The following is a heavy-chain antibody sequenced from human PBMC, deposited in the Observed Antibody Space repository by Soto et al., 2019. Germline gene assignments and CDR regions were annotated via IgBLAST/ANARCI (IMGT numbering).Heavy chain of an antibody. D-gene: IGHD6-19*01. CDR3: AAYSSEKKTFDY. J-gene: IGHJ4*02. CDR2: TYYRSRWLT. CDR1: GDSVSNDFDT. Sequence: PSQTLSLTCDFSGDSVSNDFDTWDWIRQSPSRGLEWLGRTYYRSRWLTDYAVSVKGRITVNPDTSKNQFSLQLTSVTPEDTAMYYCAAYSSEKKTFDYWGQGTLVTVSS. V-gene: IGHV6-1*01.